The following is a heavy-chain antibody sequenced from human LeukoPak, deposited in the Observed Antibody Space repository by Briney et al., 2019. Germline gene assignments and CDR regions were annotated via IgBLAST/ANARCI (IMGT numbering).Heavy chain of an antibody. CDR1: GGPITGSY. CDR2: IYYSGST. D-gene: IGHD5-18*01. Sequence: SETLSLTCTVSGGPITGSYWSWIRQPPGKGLEWIGYIYYSGSTYYNPSLKSRVGISVDTSKNQFSLKLSSVTAADTALYYCARGSGYSYNEYFFDNWGQGTLVTVSS. CDR3: ARGSGYSYNEYFFDN. J-gene: IGHJ4*02. V-gene: IGHV4-59*01.